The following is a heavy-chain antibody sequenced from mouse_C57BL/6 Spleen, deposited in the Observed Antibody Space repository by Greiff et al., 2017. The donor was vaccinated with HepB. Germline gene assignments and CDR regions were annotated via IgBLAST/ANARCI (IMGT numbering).Heavy chain of an antibody. D-gene: IGHD3-2*02. CDR3: SSGYGRMDY. V-gene: IGHV1-18*01. CDR1: GYTFTDYN. CDR2: INPNNGGT. J-gene: IGHJ4*01. Sequence: EVQLQQSGPELVKPGASVKIPCKASGYTFTDYNMDWVKQSHGKSLEWIGDINPNNGGTIYNQKFKGKATLTVDKSSSTAYMELRSLTSEDTAVYYCSSGYGRMDYWGQGTSVTVSS.